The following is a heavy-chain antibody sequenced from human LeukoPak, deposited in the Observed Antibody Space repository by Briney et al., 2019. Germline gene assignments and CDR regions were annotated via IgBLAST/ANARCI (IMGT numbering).Heavy chain of an antibody. J-gene: IGHJ3*02. CDR2: ISYDGSNK. CDR3: ARGDLDAFDI. V-gene: IGHV3-30-3*01. CDR1: GFTFSSYA. Sequence: PGRSLRLSCAASGFTFSSYAMHWVRQAPSKGLEWVAVISYDGSNKYYADSVKGRFTISRDNSKNTLYLQMNSLRAGDTAVYYCARGDLDAFDIWGQGTMVTVSS.